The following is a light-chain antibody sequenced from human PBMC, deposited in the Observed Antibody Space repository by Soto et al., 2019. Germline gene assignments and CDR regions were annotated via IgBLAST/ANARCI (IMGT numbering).Light chain of an antibody. CDR1: SNDVESYNL. CDR3: CSYAGSSTS. V-gene: IGLV2-23*01. CDR2: EGT. J-gene: IGLJ2*01. Sequence: QSALTQPASVSGTPGQSITISCTGTSNDVESYNLVSWYQQHPGKAPKLMIYEGTKRPSGVSNRFSGSKSVNTASLTISGLQAEDEAEYYCCSYAGSSTSFGGGTKLTVL.